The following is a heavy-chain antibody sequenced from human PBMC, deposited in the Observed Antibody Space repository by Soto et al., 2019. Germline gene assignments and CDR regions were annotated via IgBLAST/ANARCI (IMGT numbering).Heavy chain of an antibody. D-gene: IGHD2-21*02. Sequence: QVQLVQSGAEVKKPGSSVKVSCKASGGTFSSYAISWVRQAPGQGLEWMGGIIPIFGPANYAQKFQGRVTITADESTSTAYMELSSLSSEDTAVYYCARGSAYCGGDCYWEGRYFDYWGQGTLVTVSS. CDR3: ARGSAYCGGDCYWEGRYFDY. CDR2: IIPIFGPA. J-gene: IGHJ4*02. V-gene: IGHV1-69*01. CDR1: GGTFSSYA.